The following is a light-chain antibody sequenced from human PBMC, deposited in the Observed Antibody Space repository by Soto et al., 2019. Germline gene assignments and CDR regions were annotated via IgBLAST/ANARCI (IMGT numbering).Light chain of an antibody. V-gene: IGKV1-39*01. CDR1: QSISSY. CDR3: QHYSNWPPFT. Sequence: DIQMTQSPSSLSASVVDRVTITCLASQSISSYLNWYQQKPGKAPKLLIYAASSLQSGVPSRFSGSGSGTDFTLTISSLQSEDFAVYYCQHYSNWPPFTFGQGTRLEI. J-gene: IGKJ5*01. CDR2: AAS.